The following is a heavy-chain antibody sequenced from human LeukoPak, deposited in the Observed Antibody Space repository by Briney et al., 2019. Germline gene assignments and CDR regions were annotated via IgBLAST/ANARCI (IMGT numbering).Heavy chain of an antibody. D-gene: IGHD6-19*01. CDR3: AKDATAVPGTVYMDV. CDR2: INWNGGST. J-gene: IGHJ6*03. CDR1: GFTFDDYA. Sequence: GGSLRLSCAASGFTFDDYAMSWVRQAPGKGLEWVSGINWNGGSTGHADSVKGRFTISRDNAKNSLYLQMTSLRDEDTALYYCAKDATAVPGTVYMDVWGKGTTVTVSS. V-gene: IGHV3-20*04.